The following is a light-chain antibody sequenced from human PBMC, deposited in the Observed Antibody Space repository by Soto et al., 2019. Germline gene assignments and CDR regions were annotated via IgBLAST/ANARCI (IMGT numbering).Light chain of an antibody. Sequence: DIQMTQSPSTLSASVGDRVTITCRASQTISIWLAWYQQKPGKAPKLLIYKASSLESGVPSRFSGSGSGTEFTLTISSLQPDDFASYYCQQYRSYPLTFGRGTKVEIK. CDR1: QTISIW. J-gene: IGKJ4*01. V-gene: IGKV1-5*03. CDR3: QQYRSYPLT. CDR2: KAS.